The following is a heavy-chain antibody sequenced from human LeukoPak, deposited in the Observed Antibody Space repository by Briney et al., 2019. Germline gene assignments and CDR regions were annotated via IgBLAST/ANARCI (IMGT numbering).Heavy chain of an antibody. V-gene: IGHV1-3*01. CDR1: GYTFTGYY. D-gene: IGHD3-16*02. CDR3: ARERIMITFGGVIVPEAERAEYFQH. CDR2: INAGNGNT. J-gene: IGHJ1*01. Sequence: GASVKVSCKASGYTFTGYYMHWVRQAPGQGLEWVGWINAGNGNTKYSQKFQGRVTITRDTSASTAYMELSSLRSEDTAVYYCARERIMITFGGVIVPEAERAEYFQHWGQGTLVTVSS.